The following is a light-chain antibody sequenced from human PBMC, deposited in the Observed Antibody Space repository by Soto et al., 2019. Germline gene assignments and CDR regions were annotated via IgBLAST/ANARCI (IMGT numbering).Light chain of an antibody. J-gene: IGKJ4*01. V-gene: IGKV1-5*03. CDR2: RSS. CDR1: QSIRSW. Sequence: DIQMTQSPSTLSASVGDRITITCRASQSIRSWLAWYQQLPGKAPKLLIYRSSRLESVVPSRFNGSGSETEFTLTINSLQPDDFATYHCQHYSGYPLTFGGGTKVEIK. CDR3: QHYSGYPLT.